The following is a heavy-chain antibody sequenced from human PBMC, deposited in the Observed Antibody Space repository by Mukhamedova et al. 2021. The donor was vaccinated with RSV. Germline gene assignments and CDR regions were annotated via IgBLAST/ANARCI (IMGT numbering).Heavy chain of an antibody. J-gene: IGHJ6*02. CDR2: ILYDGSNK. CDR3: AKGRGSSLVRFTLRHGMDV. Sequence: GLEWVAVILYDGSNKYYAESVKGRFTISRDNSKNTVYLQMNSLRPEDTAVYYCAKGRGSSLVRFTLRHGMDVWGQGTTVTVSS. D-gene: IGHD3-10*01. V-gene: IGHV3-30*18.